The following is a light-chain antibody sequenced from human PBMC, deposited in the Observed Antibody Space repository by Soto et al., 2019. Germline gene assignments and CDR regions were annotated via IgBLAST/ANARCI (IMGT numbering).Light chain of an antibody. CDR3: QHRSTWPRT. Sequence: EIVLTQSPATLSLSPGEGATLSCRASQSVTSSLVWYQQKPGQAPRLLIYDASNRATGIPARFSGSGSGTDFTLNISSLEPEDSAVYYCQHRSTWPRTFGWGTKVEIK. V-gene: IGKV3-11*01. CDR2: DAS. CDR1: QSVTSS. J-gene: IGKJ4*01.